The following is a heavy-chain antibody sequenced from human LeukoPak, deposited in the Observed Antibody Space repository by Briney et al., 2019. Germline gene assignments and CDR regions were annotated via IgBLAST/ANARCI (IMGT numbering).Heavy chain of an antibody. J-gene: IGHJ6*02. CDR2: IGAYNGNT. CDR1: GYTFTSYG. D-gene: IGHD3-16*01. Sequence: ASVKVSCKASGYTFTSYGISWVRQAPGQGLEWMGWIGAYNGNTNYAQKLQGGVTMTTDTSTSTAYMELRSLRSDDTAVYYCAREFGATEYYYYGMDVWGQGTTVTVSS. CDR3: AREFGATEYYYYGMDV. V-gene: IGHV1-18*01.